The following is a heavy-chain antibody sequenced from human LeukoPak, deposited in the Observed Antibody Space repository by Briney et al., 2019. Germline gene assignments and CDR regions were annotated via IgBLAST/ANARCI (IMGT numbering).Heavy chain of an antibody. D-gene: IGHD6-19*01. CDR2: ISWNSGSI. V-gene: IGHV3-9*01. CDR1: GFTFDDYA. CDR3: AKDRGSSGWYNYFDY. Sequence: GRSLRLSCAASGFTFDDYAMHWVRQAPGKGLEWVSGISWNSGSIGYADSVKGRFTISRDNAKNSLYLQMNSLRAEDTALYYCAKDRGSSGWYNYFDYWGQGTLVTVPS. J-gene: IGHJ4*02.